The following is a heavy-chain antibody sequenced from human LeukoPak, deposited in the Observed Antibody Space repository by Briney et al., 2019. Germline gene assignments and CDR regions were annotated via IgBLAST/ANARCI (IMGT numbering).Heavy chain of an antibody. CDR1: GGSISSYY. Sequence: SQTLSLTCTVSGGSISSYYWSWIRQSPGKGLEWIGHIYSSGSTNYNPSLQSRVTISIDTSKNQFTLKLSSVTAADTALYYCARNYDNSGYTAFGYWGRGTLVTVSS. CDR3: ARNYDNSGYTAFGY. V-gene: IGHV4-59*01. CDR2: IYSSGST. D-gene: IGHD3-22*01. J-gene: IGHJ4*02.